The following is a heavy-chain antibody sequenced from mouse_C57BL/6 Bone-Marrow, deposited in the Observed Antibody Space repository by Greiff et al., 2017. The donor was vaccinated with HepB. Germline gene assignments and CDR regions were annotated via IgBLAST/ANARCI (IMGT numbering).Heavy chain of an antibody. V-gene: IGHV1-64*01. J-gene: IGHJ2*01. Sequence: VQLQESGAELVKPGASVKLSCKASGYTFTSYWMHWVKQRPGQGLEWIGMIHPNSGSTNYNEKFKSKATLTVDKSSSTAYMQLSSLTSEDSAVYYCARRGYGSSYGYFDYWGQGTTLTVSS. CDR3: ARRGYGSSYGYFDY. CDR1: GYTFTSYW. CDR2: IHPNSGST. D-gene: IGHD1-1*01.